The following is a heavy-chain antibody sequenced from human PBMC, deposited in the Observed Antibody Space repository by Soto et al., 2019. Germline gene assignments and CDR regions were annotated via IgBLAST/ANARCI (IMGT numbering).Heavy chain of an antibody. CDR1: GYSFSDYF. V-gene: IGHV1-2*02. CDR2: INPKTAAT. Sequence: AASVKVSCKPSGYSFSDYFIQWVRQAPGQGLEWVAWINPKTAATNYAKKFQGRVSLTWDTSSTTAYMELTRLRPDDTAVYYCARIKWGLNYYNGKDVWGHGTTATVYS. J-gene: IGHJ6*02. CDR3: ARIKWGLNYYNGKDV. D-gene: IGHD1-26*01.